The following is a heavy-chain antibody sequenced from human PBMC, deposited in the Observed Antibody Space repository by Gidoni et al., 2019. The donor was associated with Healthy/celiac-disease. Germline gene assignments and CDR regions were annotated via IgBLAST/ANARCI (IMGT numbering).Heavy chain of an antibody. CDR1: GYSFTSYW. D-gene: IGHD2-2*01. J-gene: IGHJ4*02. V-gene: IGHV5-10-1*01. CDR2: IDPSDSYT. CDR3: ARRDCSSTSCYRGRVGSDY. Sequence: EVQLVQSGAEVKKPGESLRISCKGSGYSFTSYWISWVRQMPGKGLAWMGRIDPSDSYTNYSPSFQGHVTISADKSISTAYLQWSSLKASDTAMYYCARRDCSSTSCYRGRVGSDYWGQGTLVTVSS.